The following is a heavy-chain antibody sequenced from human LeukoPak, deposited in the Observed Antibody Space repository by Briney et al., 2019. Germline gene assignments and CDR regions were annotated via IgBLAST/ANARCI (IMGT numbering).Heavy chain of an antibody. CDR1: GASINSHY. CDR3: ARALIPLPGTYYFDY. J-gene: IGHJ4*02. Sequence: SETLSLTCTVSGASINSHYWSWIRQPAGKGLEWIGRIYISGSTNYNSSLQSRVTMSVDTSKNQFSLKLSSVTAADTAVYYCARALIPLPGTYYFDYWGRGTLVTVSS. V-gene: IGHV4-4*07. D-gene: IGHD2-15*01. CDR2: IYISGST.